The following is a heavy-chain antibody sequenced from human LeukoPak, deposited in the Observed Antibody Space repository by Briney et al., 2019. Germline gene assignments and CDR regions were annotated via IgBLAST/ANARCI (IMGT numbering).Heavy chain of an antibody. D-gene: IGHD6-19*01. J-gene: IGHJ6*03. CDR3: ARDLSPLGSSGYMRYYYYYMDV. Sequence: SVKVSCKASGGTFSSYAISWVRQAPGQGLEWMGRIIPIFGTENYAQKFQGRVTNTTDESTSTAYMELSSLRSEDTAVYYCARDLSPLGSSGYMRYYYYYMDVWGKGTTVTVSS. CDR1: GGTFSSYA. CDR2: IIPIFGTE. V-gene: IGHV1-69*05.